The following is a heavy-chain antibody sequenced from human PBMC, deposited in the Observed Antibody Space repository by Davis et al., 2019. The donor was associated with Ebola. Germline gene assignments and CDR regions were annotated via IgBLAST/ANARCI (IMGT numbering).Heavy chain of an antibody. CDR2: IYPGDSEI. D-gene: IGHD3-22*01. CDR3: ARHALYYYDSSGYYPGDY. J-gene: IGHJ4*02. V-gene: IGHV5-51*01. Sequence: GESLKISCKGSGYSFPNYYIGWVRQTPGKGLEWMGVIYPGDSEIRYSPSLQGHTISADKSISTAYLQWSSLKASDTAMYYCARHALYYYDSSGYYPGDYWGQGTLVTVSS. CDR1: GYSFPNYY.